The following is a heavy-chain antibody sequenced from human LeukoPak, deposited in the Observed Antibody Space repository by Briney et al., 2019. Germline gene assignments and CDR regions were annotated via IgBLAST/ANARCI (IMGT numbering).Heavy chain of an antibody. D-gene: IGHD3-10*01. CDR3: AKDGGSGILY. CDR2: ISASGNPM. V-gene: IGHV3-48*03. J-gene: IGHJ4*02. Sequence: PGGSLRLSCAASGFTFSNYEMNWVRQAPGGGLEWISYISASGNPMFYADSVKGRFTISRDNAKNSLYLQMNSVRAEDAAIYYCAKDGGSGILYWGQGTLVTVSS. CDR1: GFTFSNYE.